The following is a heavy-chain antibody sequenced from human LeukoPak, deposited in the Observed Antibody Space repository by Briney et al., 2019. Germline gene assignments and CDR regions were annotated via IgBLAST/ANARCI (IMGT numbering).Heavy chain of an antibody. V-gene: IGHV1-2*02. Sequence: GASVRVSCKTSGYTFTDYDITWVRQAPGQGLEWMGGIIPIFGTANYAQKFQGRVTMTRDTSISTAYMELSRLGSDDTAVYYCARIVVVVAATGRWFDYWGQGTLVTVSS. J-gene: IGHJ4*02. CDR1: GYTFTDYD. CDR3: ARIVVVVAATGRWFDY. CDR2: IIPIFGTA. D-gene: IGHD2-15*01.